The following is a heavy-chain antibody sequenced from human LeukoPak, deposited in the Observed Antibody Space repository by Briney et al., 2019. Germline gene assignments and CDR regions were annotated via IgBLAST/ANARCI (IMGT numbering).Heavy chain of an antibody. D-gene: IGHD6-13*01. CDR3: AHSRGSSWTRYPQFDY. Sequence: SGPTLVKPTQTLTLTCTFSGFSLSTSGVGVGWIRQPPGKALEWLALIYWDDDKRYSPSLKSRLTITKDTSKNQVVLTMTNMDPVDTATYYCAHSRGSSWTRYPQFDYWGQGTLVTVSS. J-gene: IGHJ4*02. CDR2: IYWDDDK. CDR1: GFSLSTSGVG. V-gene: IGHV2-5*02.